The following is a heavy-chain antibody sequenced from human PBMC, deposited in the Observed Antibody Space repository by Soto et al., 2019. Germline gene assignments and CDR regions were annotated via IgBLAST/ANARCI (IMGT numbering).Heavy chain of an antibody. D-gene: IGHD3-3*01. CDR3: ARYVTYYDFWSGSFDY. Sequence: SETPSPTCTVSGGSLSSYYWGWIRQPPVKGLEWIGYIYYSGSTNYNPSLKSRVTISVDTSNNQFSLKLSSVTAADTAVYYCARYVTYYDFWSGSFDYWGQGTLVTVSS. V-gene: IGHV4-59*08. CDR1: GGSLSSYY. CDR2: IYYSGST. J-gene: IGHJ4*02.